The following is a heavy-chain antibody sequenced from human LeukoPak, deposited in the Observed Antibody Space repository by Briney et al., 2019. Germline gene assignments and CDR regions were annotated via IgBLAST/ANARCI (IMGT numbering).Heavy chain of an antibody. V-gene: IGHV4-30-4*08. CDR3: ASITITIGDAFDI. J-gene: IGHJ3*02. D-gene: IGHD3-3*01. Sequence: PSETLSLTCTVSGGSISSGDYYWSWIRQPPGKGLEWIGYIYYSGSTYYNPSLKSRVTISVDTSKNQFSLKLSSVTAADTAVYYCASITITIGDAFDIWGQGTMVTVSS. CDR1: GGSISSGDYY. CDR2: IYYSGST.